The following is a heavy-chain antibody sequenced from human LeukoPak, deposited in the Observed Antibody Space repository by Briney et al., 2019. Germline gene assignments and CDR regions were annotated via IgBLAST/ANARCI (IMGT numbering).Heavy chain of an antibody. V-gene: IGHV4-59*01. J-gene: IGHJ3*02. Sequence: SETLSLTCTVSGGSISSYYWSWIRQPPGKGLEWIGYIYYRGSTNYNPSLKSRVTISVDTSKNQFSLKLSSVTAADTAVYYCARDRSSGYSYGWWEVDAFDIWGQGTMVTVSS. CDR1: GGSISSYY. D-gene: IGHD5-18*01. CDR2: IYYRGST. CDR3: ARDRSSGYSYGWWEVDAFDI.